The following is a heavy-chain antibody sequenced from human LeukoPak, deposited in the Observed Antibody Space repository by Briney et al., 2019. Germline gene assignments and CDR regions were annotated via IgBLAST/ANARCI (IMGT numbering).Heavy chain of an antibody. J-gene: IGHJ4*02. V-gene: IGHV3-11*01. D-gene: IGHD6-19*01. CDR2: ISSSGSTI. Sequence: PGGSLRLSCAASGFTFSDYYMSWIRQAPGKGLEWVSYISSSGSTIYYADSVKGRFTISRYNAKNSLYLQMNSLRAEDTAMYYCAREVSSGWFTSNPLFDYWGQGTLVTVSS. CDR3: AREVSSGWFTSNPLFDY. CDR1: GFTFSDYY.